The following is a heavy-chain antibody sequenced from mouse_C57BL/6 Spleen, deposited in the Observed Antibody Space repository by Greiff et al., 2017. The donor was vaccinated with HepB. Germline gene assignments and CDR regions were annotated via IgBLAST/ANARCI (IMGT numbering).Heavy chain of an antibody. CDR3: AREDCYGSSYFDY. D-gene: IGHD1-1*01. V-gene: IGHV1-82*01. CDR2: IYPGDGDT. Sequence: QVQLQQSGPELVKPGASVKISCKASGYAFSSSWMNWVKQRPGKGLEWIGRIYPGDGDTNYNGKFKGKATLTADKSSSTAYMQLSSLTSEDSAVYFCAREDCYGSSYFDYWGQGTTLTVSS. J-gene: IGHJ2*01. CDR1: GYAFSSSW.